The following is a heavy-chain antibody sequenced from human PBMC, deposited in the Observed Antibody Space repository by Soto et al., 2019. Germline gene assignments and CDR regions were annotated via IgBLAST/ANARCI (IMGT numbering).Heavy chain of an antibody. J-gene: IGHJ5*02. D-gene: IGHD3-22*01. CDR3: ARTYCYDSSGYHNWFDP. CDR2: ISAYNGNT. Sequence: ASVKVSFKASGYTFTSYGISWVRQAPGQGLEWMGWISAYNGNTNYAQKLQGRVTMTTDTSTSTAYMELRSLRSDDTAVYYCARTYCYDSSGYHNWFDPWGQGTLVTVSS. CDR1: GYTFTSYG. V-gene: IGHV1-18*01.